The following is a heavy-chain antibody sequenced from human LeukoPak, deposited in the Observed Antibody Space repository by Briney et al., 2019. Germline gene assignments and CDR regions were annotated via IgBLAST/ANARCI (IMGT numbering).Heavy chain of an antibody. Sequence: GGSPRLSCAASGFTFSSYSMNWVRQAPGKGLEWVSSISSSSSYIYYADSVKGRFTISRDNAKNSLYLQMNSLRAEDTAVYYCARDRIAAAGIYWFDPWGQGTLVTVSS. J-gene: IGHJ5*02. CDR1: GFTFSSYS. CDR3: ARDRIAAAGIYWFDP. CDR2: ISSSSSYI. D-gene: IGHD6-13*01. V-gene: IGHV3-21*01.